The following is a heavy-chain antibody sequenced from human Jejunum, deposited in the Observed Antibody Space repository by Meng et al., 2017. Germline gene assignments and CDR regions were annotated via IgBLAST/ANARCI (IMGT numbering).Heavy chain of an antibody. CDR2: ISPHSGGT. CDR1: GYTFTASS. J-gene: IGHJ5*02. Sequence: QVQLVQSGAEVKEPGASVKVSCKASGYTFTASSLNWVRQAPGQGLEWMGRISPHSGGTDYAQNFQGRVTLTRDTSISTAYMQMSGLTSDDTAVYYCARDPGLDRWGRGTLVTGSS. CDR3: ARDPGLDR. V-gene: IGHV1-2*06.